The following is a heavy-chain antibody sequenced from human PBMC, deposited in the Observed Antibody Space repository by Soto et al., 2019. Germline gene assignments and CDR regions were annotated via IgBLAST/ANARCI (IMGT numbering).Heavy chain of an antibody. CDR3: AKGGDLDY. CDR1: GLMFSTYG. V-gene: IGHV3-23*04. J-gene: IGHJ4*02. Sequence: EVQLVQSGGGLVQPGGSLRLSCTASGLMFSTYGFYWVRQAPGKGLEWVSSIVGSGERSFYADSVKGRFTISRDNSNNTLYLQMNSLRVEDTAIYYCAKGGDLDYWGQGTLVSVST. CDR2: IVGSGERS. D-gene: IGHD1-26*01.